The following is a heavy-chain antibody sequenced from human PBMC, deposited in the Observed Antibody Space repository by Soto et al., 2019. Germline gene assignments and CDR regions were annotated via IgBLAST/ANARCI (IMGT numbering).Heavy chain of an antibody. J-gene: IGHJ4*02. Sequence: SETLSLTCTVSGDFSSSYYWGWIRQAPVNGLEWIATINHSGSTYHNPSLKSRVTISVDTSKNQFSLNLSSVTAADTAVYYCARRYAPRYSSGNNHFDLWGQGTLVTVSS. CDR2: INHSGST. V-gene: IGHV4-39*01. CDR3: ARRYAPRYSSGNNHFDL. D-gene: IGHD2-15*01. CDR1: GDFSSSYY.